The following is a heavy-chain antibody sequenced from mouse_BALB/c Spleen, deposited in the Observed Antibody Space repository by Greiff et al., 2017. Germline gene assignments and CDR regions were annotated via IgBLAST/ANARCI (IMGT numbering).Heavy chain of an antibody. V-gene: IGHV1S22*01. Sequence: LQQPGSELVRPGASVKLSCKASGYTFTSYWMHWVKQRHGQGLEWIGNIYPGSGSTNYDEKFKSKGTLTVDTSSSTAYMHLSSLTSEDSAVYYCTSGNDYATDYWGQGTSVTVSS. D-gene: IGHD2-1*01. J-gene: IGHJ4*01. CDR2: IYPGSGST. CDR3: TSGNDYATDY. CDR1: GYTFTSYW.